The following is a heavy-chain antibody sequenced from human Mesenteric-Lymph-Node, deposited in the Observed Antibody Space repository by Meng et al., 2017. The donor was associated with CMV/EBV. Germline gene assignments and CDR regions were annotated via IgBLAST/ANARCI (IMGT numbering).Heavy chain of an antibody. J-gene: IGHJ4*02. CDR3: ARVPTDILPDQHFDY. CDR1: GYTFTGYY. D-gene: IGHD3-9*01. CDR2: INPNSGGT. V-gene: IGHV1-2*02. Sequence: ASVKVSCKASGYTFTGYYMHWVRQAPGQGLEWMGWINPNSGGTNYAQKFQGRVTMTRDTSISTAYMELSRLRSDDTAIYYCARVPTDILPDQHFDYWGQGTPVTVSS.